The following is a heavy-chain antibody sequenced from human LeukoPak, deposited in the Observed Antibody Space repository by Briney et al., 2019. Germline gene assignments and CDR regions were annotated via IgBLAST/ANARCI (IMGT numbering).Heavy chain of an antibody. J-gene: IGHJ4*02. D-gene: IGHD3-10*01. CDR1: GFTFSSYS. V-gene: IGHV3-48*04. CDR2: ISSSSSTL. CDR3: AKAQGYGSGSSWDY. Sequence: GGSLRLSCAASGFTFSSYSMNWVRQAPGKGLEWVSYISSSSSTLYYADSVKGRFTISRDNAKNSLYLQMNSLRAEDTAVYYCAKAQGYGSGSSWDYWGQGTLVTVSS.